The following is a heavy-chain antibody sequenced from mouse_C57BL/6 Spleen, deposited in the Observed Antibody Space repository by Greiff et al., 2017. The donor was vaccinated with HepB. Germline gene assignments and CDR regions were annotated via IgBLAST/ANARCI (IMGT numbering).Heavy chain of an antibody. CDR3: ARWDYGSSYRYFDV. Sequence: LVESGAELARPGASVKLSCKASGYTFTSYGISWVKQRTGQGLEWIGEIYPRSGNTYYNEKFKGKATLTADKSSSTAYMELRSLTSEDSAVYFCARWDYGSSYRYFDVWGTGTTVTVSS. CDR1: GYTFTSYG. D-gene: IGHD1-1*01. V-gene: IGHV1-81*01. CDR2: IYPRSGNT. J-gene: IGHJ1*03.